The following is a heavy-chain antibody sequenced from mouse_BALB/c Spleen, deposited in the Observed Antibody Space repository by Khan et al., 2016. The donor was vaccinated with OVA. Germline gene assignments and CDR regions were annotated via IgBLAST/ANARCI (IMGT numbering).Heavy chain of an antibody. Sequence: EVELVVSGGDLVKPGGSLKLSCAASGFTFSSYGMSWVRQTPDKRLEWVATISSDGSYTYYPDSVKGRFTISRDNVKNTLYLKMSSLKSEDTAMYYCASHLTGSVAYWGQGTLVTVSA. V-gene: IGHV5-6*01. CDR1: GFTFSSYG. D-gene: IGHD4-1*01. J-gene: IGHJ3*01. CDR2: ISSDGSYT. CDR3: ASHLTGSVAY.